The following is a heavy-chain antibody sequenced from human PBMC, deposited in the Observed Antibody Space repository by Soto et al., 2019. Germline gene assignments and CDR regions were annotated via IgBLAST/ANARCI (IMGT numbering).Heavy chain of an antibody. Sequence: QVQLVESGGGVVQPGRSLRLSCAASGFTFSSYAMHWVRQAPGKGLEWVAVISYDGSNKYYADSVKSRFTISRDNSKKTLYLQMISRKAADTAVFYCARGSYDYVSGSYRSVSRRMFDYSGQGTLVTVSS. J-gene: IGHJ4*02. CDR1: GFTFSSYA. CDR3: ARGSYDYVSGSYRSVSRRMFDY. V-gene: IGHV3-30-3*01. D-gene: IGHD3-16*02. CDR2: ISYDGSNK.